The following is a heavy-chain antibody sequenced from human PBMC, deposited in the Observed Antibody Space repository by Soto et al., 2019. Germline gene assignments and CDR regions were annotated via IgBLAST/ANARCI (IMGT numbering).Heavy chain of an antibody. V-gene: IGHV3-30*03. CDR3: ASMGIAAAVVRDDDYYYGMDV. CDR1: GFTFSSYG. CDR2: ISYDGSNK. D-gene: IGHD6-13*01. Sequence: QVQLVESGGGVVQPGRSLRLSCAASGFTFSSYGMHWVRQAPGKGLEWVAVISYDGSNKYYADSVKGRFTISRDNSKNTLYLQMNSLRAEDTAVYYCASMGIAAAVVRDDDYYYGMDVW. J-gene: IGHJ6*01.